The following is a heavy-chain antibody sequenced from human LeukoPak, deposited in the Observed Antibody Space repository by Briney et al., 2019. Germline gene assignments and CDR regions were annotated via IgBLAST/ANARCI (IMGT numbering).Heavy chain of an antibody. CDR1: GFTFSSSA. D-gene: IGHD3-10*01. CDR3: ARGGDSYFDY. Sequence: PGGSLRLSCAASGFTFSSSAMSWVRQAPGKGLEWVSSITDSVKGRFTISRDNAKNLLYLQMNSLRAEDTAVYYCARGGDSYFDYWGQGTLVTVSS. CDR2: IT. V-gene: IGHV3-21*01. J-gene: IGHJ4*02.